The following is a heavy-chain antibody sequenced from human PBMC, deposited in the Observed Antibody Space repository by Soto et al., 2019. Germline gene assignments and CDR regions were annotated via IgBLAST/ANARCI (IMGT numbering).Heavy chain of an antibody. J-gene: IGHJ4*02. D-gene: IGHD5-18*01. V-gene: IGHV4-30-4*01. CDR1: GVSIGSGDYY. Sequence: SETLSLTCSVSGVSIGSGDYYWSWIRQSPGKGLEWIGYIFDSGSTNYNPSLQSRVTISVDTSKNQLSLNLRSVTAEDTAVYYCADTAMVTPRQWGPGTLVTVSS. CDR3: ADTAMVTPRQ. CDR2: IFDSGST.